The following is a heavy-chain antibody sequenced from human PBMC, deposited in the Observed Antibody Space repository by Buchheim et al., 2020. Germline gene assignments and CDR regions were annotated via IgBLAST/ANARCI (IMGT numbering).Heavy chain of an antibody. D-gene: IGHD3-16*01. CDR3: ASTVGSRTIYYGMEV. V-gene: IGHV3-66*02. Sequence: EVQLVESGGGLVQPGGSLRLSCAASEFSVTSNYMSWVRQAPGKGLEWVSGIYRRGSTYYADSVKGRFTISRDNSENRVYLYMNSLRAEDTALYFCASTVGSRTIYYGMEVWGQGTT. CDR1: EFSVTSNY. J-gene: IGHJ6*02. CDR2: IYRRGST.